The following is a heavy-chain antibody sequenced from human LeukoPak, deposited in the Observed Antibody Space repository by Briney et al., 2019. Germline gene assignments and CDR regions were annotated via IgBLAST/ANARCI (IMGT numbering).Heavy chain of an antibody. CDR3: AREGGGSPDY. D-gene: IGHD1-26*01. CDR1: GFTFSSYG. V-gene: IGHV3-21*01. Sequence: GGSLRLSCAASGFTFSSYGMNWVRQAPGKGLEWVSSISSSSSYIYYADSVKGRFTISRDNAKNSLYLQMNSLRAEDTAVYYCAREGGGSPDYWGQGTPVTVPS. CDR2: ISSSSSYI. J-gene: IGHJ4*02.